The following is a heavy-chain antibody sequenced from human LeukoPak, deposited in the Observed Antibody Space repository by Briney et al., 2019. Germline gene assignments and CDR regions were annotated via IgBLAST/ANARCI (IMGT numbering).Heavy chain of an antibody. CDR2: ISWNSGSI. D-gene: IGHD3-10*01. V-gene: IGHV3-9*01. J-gene: IGHJ4*02. CDR1: GFTFDDYA. CDR3: IGWFGELLG. Sequence: GGSLRLSCAASGFTFDDYAMHWVRQAPGKGLEWVSGISWNSGSIGYADSVKGRFTISRDNAKNSLYLQMNSLRAEDTAVYYCIGWFGELLGWGQGTLVTVSS.